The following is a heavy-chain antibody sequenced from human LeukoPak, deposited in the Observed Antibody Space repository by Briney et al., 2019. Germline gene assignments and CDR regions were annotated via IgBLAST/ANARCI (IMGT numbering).Heavy chain of an antibody. J-gene: IGHJ4*02. Sequence: PGGSLRLSCSAPGFTFSNVWMSWVRQAPGKGLEWVGRIKSKTDSGRTDNAAPVKGRFTTSREDSKNTLYLQMNSLQTEDTAVYYCTTGRGWPECSDSWGQGTLVTVSS. D-gene: IGHD1-14*01. CDR2: IKSKTDSGRT. CDR1: GFTFSNVW. V-gene: IGHV3-15*01. CDR3: TTGRGWPECSDS.